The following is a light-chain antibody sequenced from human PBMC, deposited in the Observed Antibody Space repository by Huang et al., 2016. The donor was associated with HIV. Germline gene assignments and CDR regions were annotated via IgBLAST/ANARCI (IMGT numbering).Light chain of an antibody. CDR2: DAS. CDR3: QQYNSSPYT. V-gene: IGKV1-5*01. Sequence: DIQMTQSPSTLSASVGDRVTITCRASQSISSWLAWYQQKPGKAPKLLIYDASSLESGVPSRFSGSVSGTEFTLTISSLQPDNFATYYCQQYNSSPYTFGQGTKLEIK. J-gene: IGKJ2*01. CDR1: QSISSW.